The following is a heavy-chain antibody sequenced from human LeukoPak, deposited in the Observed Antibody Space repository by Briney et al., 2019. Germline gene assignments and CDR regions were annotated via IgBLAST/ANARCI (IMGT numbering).Heavy chain of an antibody. CDR3: ARGGPRGGYSYGS. Sequence: ASVKVSCKASGYTFTGYYMHWVRQAPGQGLEWMGWINPNSGGTNYAQKFQGRATMTRDTSINTAYMELSRLRSDDTAVYYCARGGPRGGYSYGSWGQGTLVTVSS. CDR1: GYTFTGYY. J-gene: IGHJ5*02. D-gene: IGHD5-18*01. CDR2: INPNSGGT. V-gene: IGHV1-2*02.